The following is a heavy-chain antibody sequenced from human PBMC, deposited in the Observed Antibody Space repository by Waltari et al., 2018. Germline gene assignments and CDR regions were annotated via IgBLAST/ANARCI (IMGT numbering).Heavy chain of an antibody. J-gene: IGHJ4*02. V-gene: IGHV3-73*01. Sequence: EVPLVESGGGLFQPGGSLQLSCAASRFTCSVSSMHWARQASGKGLEWVGRIRSKANSYATAFAAAVKGRFTISRDDSKNTAYLQMNSLKTEDTAVYYCTSPGVATFDYWGQGTLVTVSS. D-gene: IGHD5-12*01. CDR1: RFTCSVSS. CDR3: TSPGVATFDY. CDR2: IRSKANSYAT.